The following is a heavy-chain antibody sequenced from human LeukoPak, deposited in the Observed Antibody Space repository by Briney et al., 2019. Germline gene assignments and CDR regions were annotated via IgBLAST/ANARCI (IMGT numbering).Heavy chain of an antibody. J-gene: IGHJ4*02. V-gene: IGHV3-74*01. D-gene: IGHD1-1*01. CDR3: ARDASWNDGRGLDN. CDR2: ISFDGSDA. Sequence: PGGSLSLSCAASGFTFSGFWMHWVRPAPGKGLVWVSCISFDGSDATYADSVKGRFTISRDNSRNTLFLQMNSLRAEDTAIYYCARDASWNDGRGLDNWGQGTLVTVSS. CDR1: GFTFSGFW.